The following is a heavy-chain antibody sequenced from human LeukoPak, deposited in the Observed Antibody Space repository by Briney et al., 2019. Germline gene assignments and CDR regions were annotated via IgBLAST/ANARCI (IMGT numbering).Heavy chain of an antibody. CDR1: GFTFSNYG. V-gene: IGHV3-48*01. D-gene: IGHD3-16*01. CDR2: ISFDSNNI. CDR3: AKKVGGVYAFDI. J-gene: IGHJ3*02. Sequence: GGSLRLSCAASGFTFSNYGVNWVRQATGKGLEWVSYISFDSNNIHYADSVKGRFTISRDNAKNSLYLQMNCLRAEDTAVYYCAKKVGGVYAFDIWGQGTMVTVSS.